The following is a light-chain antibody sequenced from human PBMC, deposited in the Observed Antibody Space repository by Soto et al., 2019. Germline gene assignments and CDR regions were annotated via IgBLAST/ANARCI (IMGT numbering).Light chain of an antibody. CDR2: GAS. CDR3: QQYGASPFT. V-gene: IGKV3-20*01. Sequence: VVLTQSPATVSLSPGEPATLSCRASRDVYINALAWYQQKPGRTPTLLIYGASTRATGIPDRFSATGSGTEFSLTISSLEPEDFAVYYCQQYGASPFTFGPGTRVEI. J-gene: IGKJ3*01. CDR1: RDVYINA.